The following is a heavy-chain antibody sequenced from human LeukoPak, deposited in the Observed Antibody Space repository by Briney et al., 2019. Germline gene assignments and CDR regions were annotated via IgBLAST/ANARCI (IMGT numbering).Heavy chain of an antibody. D-gene: IGHD3-3*01. CDR2: ISSSGSTI. CDR1: GFTFSDYY. V-gene: IGHV3-11*01. Sequence: GGSLRLSCAGSGFTFSDYYMSWIRQAPGKGLEWVSYISSSGSTIYYADSVKGRFTISRDNAKNSLYLQMNSLRAEDTAVYYCARVAGYDFWSGYYGYFDYWGQGTLVTVSS. CDR3: ARVAGYDFWSGYYGYFDY. J-gene: IGHJ4*02.